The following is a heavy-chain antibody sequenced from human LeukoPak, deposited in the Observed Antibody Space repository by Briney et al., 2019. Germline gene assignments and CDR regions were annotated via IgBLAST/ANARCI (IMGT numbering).Heavy chain of an antibody. J-gene: IGHJ4*02. CDR2: INPSGGST. V-gene: IGHV1-46*01. Sequence: ASVKVSRKASGYTFTSYYMHWVRQAPGQGLEWMGIINPSGGSTSYAQKFQGRVTMTRDTSTSTVYMELSSLRSEDTAVYYCARITGGIYCSSTSCSKISGDFDYWGQGTLVTVSS. CDR1: GYTFTSYY. D-gene: IGHD2-2*01. CDR3: ARITGGIYCSSTSCSKISGDFDY.